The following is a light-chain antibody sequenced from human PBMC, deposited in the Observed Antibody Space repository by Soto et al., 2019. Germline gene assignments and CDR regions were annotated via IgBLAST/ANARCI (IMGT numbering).Light chain of an antibody. V-gene: IGLV1-47*01. CDR3: AAWDXXXSGPV. CDR2: STD. Sequence: QSVLTQSPSASGTPGQRVTVSCSGSSPNIGTNYVYWYQQLPGTAPKVLIYSTDKRPSGVPDRFSGSKSGTSASLAISGLRSEDEADYYCAAWDXXXSGPVFXGGTKLTV. CDR1: SPNIGTNY. J-gene: IGLJ2*01.